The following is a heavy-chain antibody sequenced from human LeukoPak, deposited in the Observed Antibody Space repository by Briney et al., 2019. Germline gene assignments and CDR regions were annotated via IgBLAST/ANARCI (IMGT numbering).Heavy chain of an antibody. CDR1: GGTFSSYA. D-gene: IGHD3-10*01. J-gene: IGHJ4*02. Sequence: SVKVSCKASGGTFSSYAISWVRQAPGQGLEWMGGIIPIFGTANYAQKFQGRVTITADESTSTAYMELSSLRSEDTAVYYCARGSKSGWFGELLGGYFDYWGQGTLVTVSS. CDR3: ARGSKSGWFGELLGGYFDY. V-gene: IGHV1-69*13. CDR2: IIPIFGTA.